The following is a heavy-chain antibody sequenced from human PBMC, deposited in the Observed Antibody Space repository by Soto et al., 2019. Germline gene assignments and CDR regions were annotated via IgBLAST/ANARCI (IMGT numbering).Heavy chain of an antibody. D-gene: IGHD6-13*01. Sequence: PSETLSLTCTVSGGSISSYYWSWIRQPPGKGLEWIGYIYYSGSTNYNPSLKSRVTISVDTSKNQFSLKLSSVTAADTAVYYCASFGIEAAESAVAGRDYWGQGTLVTVS. CDR3: ASFGIEAAESAVAGRDY. V-gene: IGHV4-59*01. J-gene: IGHJ4*02. CDR2: IYYSGST. CDR1: GGSISSYY.